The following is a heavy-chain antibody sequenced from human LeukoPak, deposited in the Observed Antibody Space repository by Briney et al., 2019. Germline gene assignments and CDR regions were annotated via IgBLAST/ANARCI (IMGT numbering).Heavy chain of an antibody. V-gene: IGHV3-23*01. D-gene: IGHD6-13*01. CDR1: GFIFSSYA. Sequence: GGSLRLSCAASGFIFSSYAMSWVRQAPGKGLEWVSSISAGGGSTYYADSVKGRFTISRDNSKNTLYLQMNSLRAEDTAVYYCAKVLPIAAADTHNYFDYWGQGTLVTVSS. CDR2: ISAGGGST. J-gene: IGHJ4*02. CDR3: AKVLPIAAADTHNYFDY.